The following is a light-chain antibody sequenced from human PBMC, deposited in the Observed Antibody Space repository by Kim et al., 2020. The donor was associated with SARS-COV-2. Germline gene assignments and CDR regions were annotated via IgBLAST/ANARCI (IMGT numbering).Light chain of an antibody. CDR1: SSNSGSNY. Sequence: GQGVTISCSGSSSNSGSNYVYWYQQRPGTAPKLLIYRNNQRPSGVPDRFSGSKSGTSASLAISGLRSEDEADYYCAAWDDSLSGWVFGGGTQLTVL. CDR3: AAWDDSLSGWV. CDR2: RNN. J-gene: IGLJ3*02. V-gene: IGLV1-47*01.